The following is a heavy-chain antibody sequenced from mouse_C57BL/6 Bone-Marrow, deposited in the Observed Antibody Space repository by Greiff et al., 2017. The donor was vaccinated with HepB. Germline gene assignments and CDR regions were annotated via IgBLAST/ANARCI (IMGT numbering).Heavy chain of an antibody. Sequence: EVKLVESGEGLVKPGGSLKLSCAASGFTFSSYAMSWVRQTPEKRLEWVAYISSGGDYIYYADTVEGRFTISRDNASNTLYLQMSSLKSDDTAMYYCTRGPHYYDYDSFAYWGQGTLVTVSA. J-gene: IGHJ3*01. V-gene: IGHV5-9-1*02. CDR2: ISSGGDYI. CDR1: GFTFSSYA. D-gene: IGHD2-4*01. CDR3: TRGPHYYDYDSFAY.